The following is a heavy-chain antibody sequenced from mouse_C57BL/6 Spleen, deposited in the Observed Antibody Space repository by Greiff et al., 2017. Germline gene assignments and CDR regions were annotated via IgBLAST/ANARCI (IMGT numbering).Heavy chain of an antibody. Sequence: EVKLMESGEGLVKPGGSLKLSCAASGFTFSSYAMSWVRQTPEKRLEWVAYISSGGDYIYYADTVKGRFTISRDNARNTLYLQMSSLKSEDTAMYYCTRAGDYAYYAMDYWGQGTSVTVSS. CDR1: GFTFSSYA. CDR2: ISSGGDYI. V-gene: IGHV5-9-1*02. D-gene: IGHD2-4*01. J-gene: IGHJ4*01. CDR3: TRAGDYAYYAMDY.